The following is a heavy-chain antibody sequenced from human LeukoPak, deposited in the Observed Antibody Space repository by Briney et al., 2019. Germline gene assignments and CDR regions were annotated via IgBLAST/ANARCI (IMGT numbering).Heavy chain of an antibody. D-gene: IGHD6-19*01. CDR2: ISSSSSYI. Sequence: TRGSLRLSCAASGFTFSTYSTNWVRPAPGKGLEWVSSISSSSSYIYYADSVKGRFTISRDNAKNSLYLQMNSLRAEDTAVYYCARGQGSAAVAGDSDYWGQGTLVTVSS. CDR3: ARGQGSAAVAGDSDY. CDR1: GFTFSTYS. J-gene: IGHJ4*02. V-gene: IGHV3-21*01.